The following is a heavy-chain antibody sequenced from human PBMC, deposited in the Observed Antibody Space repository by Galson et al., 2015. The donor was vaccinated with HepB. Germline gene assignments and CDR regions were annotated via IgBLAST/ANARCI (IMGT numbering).Heavy chain of an antibody. CDR3: ARGGFGVVTQFDY. Sequence: SVKVSCKASGGTFSSYAISWVRQAPGQGLEWMGGIIPIFGTANYAQKFQGRVTITADKSTSTAYMELSSLRSEDTAVYYCARGGFGVVTQFDYWGQGTLVTVSS. CDR2: IIPIFGTA. J-gene: IGHJ4*02. D-gene: IGHD3-3*01. V-gene: IGHV1-69*06. CDR1: GGTFSSYA.